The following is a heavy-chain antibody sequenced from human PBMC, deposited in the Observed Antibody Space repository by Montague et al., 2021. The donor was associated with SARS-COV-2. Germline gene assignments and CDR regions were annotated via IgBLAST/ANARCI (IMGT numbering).Heavy chain of an antibody. CDR1: GGSISSSRYY. CDR2: NYDSGST. D-gene: IGHD2-15*01. V-gene: IGHV4-39*01. J-gene: IGHJ3*02. CDR3: AGWKLYCSGGSCYSNRFDI. Sequence: SETLSLTCTVSGGSISSSRYYWGWIRQPPGKGLEWIGNNYDSGSTYYNPTLKSRVTISVDTSKNQFSLKLSSVTAADTAVYYCAGWKLYCSGGSCYSNRFDIWGQGTMVTVSS.